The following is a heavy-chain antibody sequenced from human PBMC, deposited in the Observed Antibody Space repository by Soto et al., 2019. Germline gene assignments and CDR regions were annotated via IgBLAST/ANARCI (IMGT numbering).Heavy chain of an antibody. Sequence: LEILSLTCAVSGGSISSSSWWSWVRQPPGKGLEWIGEIYHSGSTNYNPSLKSRVTISVDKSKNQFSLKLSSVTAADTAVYYCARALLWFGEYVYYYYYGMDVWGQGTTVTVSS. CDR2: IYHSGST. J-gene: IGHJ6*02. CDR1: GGSISSSSW. V-gene: IGHV4-4*02. D-gene: IGHD3-10*01. CDR3: ARALLWFGEYVYYYYYGMDV.